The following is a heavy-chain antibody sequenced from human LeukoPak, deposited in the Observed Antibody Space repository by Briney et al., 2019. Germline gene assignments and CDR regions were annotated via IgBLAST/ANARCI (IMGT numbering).Heavy chain of an antibody. V-gene: IGHV3-53*01. CDR1: GFTVSSNY. CDR2: IYSGGST. Sequence: GGSLRLSCAASGFTVSSNYMRWVRHAPGKGLGWVSVIYSGGSTYYADSVKGRFTISRDNSKNTLYLQMNTLRAEDTAVYYCATSAWSPHYYYMGVWGKGTTVTVSS. J-gene: IGHJ6*03. D-gene: IGHD6-19*01. CDR3: ATSAWSPHYYYMGV.